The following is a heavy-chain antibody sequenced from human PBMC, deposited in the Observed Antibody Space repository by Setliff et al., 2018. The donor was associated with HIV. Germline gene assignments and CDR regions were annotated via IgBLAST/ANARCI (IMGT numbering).Heavy chain of an antibody. Sequence: PGESLKISCVPSGFPFSSHGMHWVRQAPGKGLEWVSGINWNGGSTGYADSVKGRFTISRDNAKNSLYLQMNSLRAEDTALYYCARDGDSSGYYWGPYNWFDPWGQGTLVTVSS. D-gene: IGHD3-22*01. V-gene: IGHV3-20*04. CDR3: ARDGDSSGYYWGPYNWFDP. CDR2: INWNGGST. J-gene: IGHJ5*02. CDR1: GFPFSSHG.